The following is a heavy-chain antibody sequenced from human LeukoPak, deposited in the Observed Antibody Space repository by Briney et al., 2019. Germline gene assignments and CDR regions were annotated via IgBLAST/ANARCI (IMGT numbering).Heavy chain of an antibody. D-gene: IGHD1-26*01. CDR2: IYSDGKT. V-gene: IGHV3-53*01. J-gene: IGHJ3*02. Sequence: GTSLRLSCAASGFTVRTNYMTWVRQAPGKGLEWVSEIYSDGKTYYAASVKGRFTISRDNFKNMVYLEMNSLRGEDTAIYYCTRDLREHGVFDIWGQGTMVTVSS. CDR1: GFTVRTNY. CDR3: TRDLREHGVFDI.